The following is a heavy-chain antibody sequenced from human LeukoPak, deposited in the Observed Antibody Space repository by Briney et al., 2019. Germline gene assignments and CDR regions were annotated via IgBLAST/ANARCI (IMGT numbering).Heavy chain of an antibody. CDR2: IYYSGST. Sequence: KPSETLSLTCTVFGGSISSYYWSWIRQPPGKGLEWIGYIYYSGSTNYNPSLKSRVTISVDTSKNQFSLKLSSVTAADTAVYYCARDNKAVGQSLDYWGQGTLVTVSS. J-gene: IGHJ4*02. CDR1: GGSISSYY. D-gene: IGHD2/OR15-2a*01. CDR3: ARDNKAVGQSLDY. V-gene: IGHV4-59*01.